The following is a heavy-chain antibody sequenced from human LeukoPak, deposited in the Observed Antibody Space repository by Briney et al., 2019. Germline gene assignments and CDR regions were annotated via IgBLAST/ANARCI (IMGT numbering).Heavy chain of an antibody. CDR3: PSPHGSGPPYSYSGMDV. J-gene: IGHJ6*02. Sequence: SETLSLTCAVYGGSFSGYYWSWIRQPPGKGLEWIGEINHSGSTNYNPSLKSRVTISVDTSKNQFSLKLSSVTAADTAVYYCPSPHGSGPPYSYSGMDVGGQGPRVPAS. CDR1: GGSFSGYY. CDR2: INHSGST. V-gene: IGHV4-34*01. D-gene: IGHD3-10*01.